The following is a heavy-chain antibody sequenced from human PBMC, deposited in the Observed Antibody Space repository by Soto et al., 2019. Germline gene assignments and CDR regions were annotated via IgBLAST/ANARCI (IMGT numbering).Heavy chain of an antibody. CDR3: AKDRMGAGVRGSFDY. D-gene: IGHD3-10*01. Sequence: QVQLVESGGGVVQPGRSLRLSCAASGFTFSSYGMHWVRQAPGKGLEWVAVIIYDGSTKYYADSVKGRFTISRDNSKSTLYMEMNSLRAEETSEYDCAKDRMGAGVRGSFDYWGQGALVTVSS. V-gene: IGHV3-30*18. J-gene: IGHJ4*02. CDR2: IIYDGSTK. CDR1: GFTFSSYG.